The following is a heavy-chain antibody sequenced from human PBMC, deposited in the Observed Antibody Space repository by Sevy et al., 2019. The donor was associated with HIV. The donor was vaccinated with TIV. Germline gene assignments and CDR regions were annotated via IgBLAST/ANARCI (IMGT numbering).Heavy chain of an antibody. D-gene: IGHD3-22*01. J-gene: IGHJ6*02. Sequence: SETLSLTCTVSGGSISSGGYYWSWIRQHPGKGREWIGYIYYSGSTYYNPSLKSRVTISVDTSKNQFSLKLSSVTAADTAVYYCARDRTYYYDSSGYYYSRENDLGYDYYYYYGMDVWGQGTTVTVSS. CDR2: IYYSGST. CDR1: GGSISSGGYY. CDR3: ARDRTYYYDSSGYYYSRENDLGYDYYYYYGMDV. V-gene: IGHV4-31*03.